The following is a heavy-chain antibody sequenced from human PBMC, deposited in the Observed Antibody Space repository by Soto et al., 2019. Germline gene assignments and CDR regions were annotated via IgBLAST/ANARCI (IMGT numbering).Heavy chain of an antibody. CDR1: GDTFSSYA. Sequence: VKVSCKASGDTFSSYAISWVRQAPGQGLEWMGGIIPIFAIANYAQKFQGRLTITADESTSTAYMELSSLRSEDTAVYYCARPYSSSWPPYYFYGMDVWGQGTTVTVSS. CDR2: IIPIFAIA. D-gene: IGHD6-13*01. CDR3: ARPYSSSWPPYYFYGMDV. J-gene: IGHJ6*02. V-gene: IGHV1-69*01.